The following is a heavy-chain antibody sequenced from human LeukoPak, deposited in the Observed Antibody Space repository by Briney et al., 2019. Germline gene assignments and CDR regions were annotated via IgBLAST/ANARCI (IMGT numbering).Heavy chain of an antibody. V-gene: IGHV1-2*02. CDR3: ARDPIVGATTAFDI. D-gene: IGHD1-26*01. J-gene: IGHJ3*02. Sequence: GASVKVSCKASGYTFTGYYMHWVRQAPGQGLEWMGWINPNSGGTNYAQKFQGRVTMTRDTSINTAYMELSRLRSDDTAVYYCARDPIVGATTAFDIWGQGTMVTVSS. CDR2: INPNSGGT. CDR1: GYTFTGYY.